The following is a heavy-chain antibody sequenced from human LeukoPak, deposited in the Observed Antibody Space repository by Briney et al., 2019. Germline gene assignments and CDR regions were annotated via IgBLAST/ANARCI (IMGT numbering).Heavy chain of an antibody. D-gene: IGHD3-22*01. Sequence: GGSLRLSCAASGFTFSSYAMSWVRQAPGKGLEWVSAISGSGGSTYYADSVKGRFTISRDNSKNTLYLQMNSLRAGDTAVYYCAKDLSYYESSGYYPGYWGQGTLVTVSS. CDR3: AKDLSYYESSGYYPGY. CDR2: ISGSGGST. V-gene: IGHV3-23*01. CDR1: GFTFSSYA. J-gene: IGHJ4*02.